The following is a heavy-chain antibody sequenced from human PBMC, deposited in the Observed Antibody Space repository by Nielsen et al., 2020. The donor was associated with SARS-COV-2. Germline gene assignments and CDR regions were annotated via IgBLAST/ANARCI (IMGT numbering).Heavy chain of an antibody. Sequence: ASVKVSCKASGYTFTSYAMNWVRQAPGQGLEWVGWVSAYNANTNYAQKLQGRVTMTTDTSTSTAYMELRSLRSDDTAVYYCARAVGSAFYYYYMDVWGQGTAVTVSS. J-gene: IGHJ6*03. V-gene: IGHV1-18*01. CDR2: VSAYNANT. CDR3: ARAVGSAFYYYYMDV. D-gene: IGHD2-15*01. CDR1: GYTFTSYA.